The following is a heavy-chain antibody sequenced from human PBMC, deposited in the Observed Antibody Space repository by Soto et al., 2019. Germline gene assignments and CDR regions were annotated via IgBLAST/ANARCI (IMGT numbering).Heavy chain of an antibody. D-gene: IGHD1-26*01. Sequence: EVQLVESGGGLVQPGGSLKLSCAASGFTFSGSAIHWVRQASGKGLEWVGRIRSKASTYATAYAASVKGRFTISRDDSRNTAYLQMNRLKAEDTAVYYCTRVEATPFDYWGQGTLVTVSS. CDR3: TRVEATPFDY. V-gene: IGHV3-73*02. CDR1: GFTFSGSA. J-gene: IGHJ4*02. CDR2: IRSKASTYAT.